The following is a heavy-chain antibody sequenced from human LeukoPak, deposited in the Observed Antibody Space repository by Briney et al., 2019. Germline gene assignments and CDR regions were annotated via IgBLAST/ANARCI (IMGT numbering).Heavy chain of an antibody. Sequence: ASVKVSCKVSGYTLTELSMHWVRQAPGKGLEWMGGFDPEDGETIYAQKFQGRVTMTEDTSTDTAYMELSSLRSEDTAVYYCATADYDFWSGYYTGWLYWGQGTLVTVSS. J-gene: IGHJ4*02. CDR3: ATADYDFWSGYYTGWLY. D-gene: IGHD3-3*01. CDR1: GYTLTELS. V-gene: IGHV1-24*01. CDR2: FDPEDGET.